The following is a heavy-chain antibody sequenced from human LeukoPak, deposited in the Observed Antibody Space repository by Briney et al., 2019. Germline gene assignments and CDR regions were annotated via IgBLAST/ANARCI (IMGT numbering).Heavy chain of an antibody. CDR2: ISSSGSTI. J-gene: IGHJ4*02. D-gene: IGHD3-10*01. Sequence: GGSLRLSCAASGFTFSSYAMSWVRQAPGKGLGWVSYISSSGSTIYYADSVKGRFTISRDNAKNSLYLQMNSLRAEDTAVYFCARGGVDYYGSGTYYLMYYFDYWGQGALVTVSS. CDR1: GFTFSSYA. V-gene: IGHV3-11*01. CDR3: ARGGVDYYGSGTYYLMYYFDY.